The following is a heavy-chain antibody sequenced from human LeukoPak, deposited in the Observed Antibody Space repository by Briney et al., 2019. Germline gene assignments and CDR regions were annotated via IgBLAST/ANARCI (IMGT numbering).Heavy chain of an antibody. J-gene: IGHJ4*02. CDR3: AKGYYYGSGSPTLGGWYFDY. V-gene: IGHV3-30*18. CDR1: GFTFSSYG. CDR2: ISYDGSNK. Sequence: GGSLRLSCAASGFTFSSYGMHWVRQAPGKGLEWVAVISYDGSNKYFSESVKGRFTIFRDNSKNTLYLQMNSLRAEDTAVYYCAKGYYYGSGSPTLGGWYFDYWGQGTLVTVSS. D-gene: IGHD3-10*01.